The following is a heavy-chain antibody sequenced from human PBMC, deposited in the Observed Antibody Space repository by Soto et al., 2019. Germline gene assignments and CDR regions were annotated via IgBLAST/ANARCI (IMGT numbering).Heavy chain of an antibody. J-gene: IGHJ6*02. Sequence: QVQLVQSGPEVKKPGASVKVSCKASGYTFTSYGFSWVRQAPGQGLEWMGWISAHNGDTIYAQKFQDRITMTTDTSTNTAYLELRSLKSCDTAVFYCARSSGTYPPSRYYFGLDVWGQGTTVTVSS. CDR2: ISAHNGDT. CDR3: ARSSGTYPPSRYYFGLDV. V-gene: IGHV1-18*01. D-gene: IGHD1-26*01. CDR1: GYTFTSYG.